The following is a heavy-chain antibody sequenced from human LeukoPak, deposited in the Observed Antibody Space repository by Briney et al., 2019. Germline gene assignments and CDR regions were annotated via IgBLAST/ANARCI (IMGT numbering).Heavy chain of an antibody. CDR2: ISSSSSYI. CDR1: GFTFSSYS. J-gene: IGHJ3*02. CDR3: ARESIKTPDYYGSGSYGAFDI. Sequence: GGSLRLSCAASGFTFSSYSMNWVRQAPGKGLEWVSSISSSSSYIYYADSVKGRFTISRDNAKNSLYLQMNSLRAEDTAVYYCARESIKTPDYYGSGSYGAFDIWGQGTMVTVSS. V-gene: IGHV3-21*01. D-gene: IGHD3-10*01.